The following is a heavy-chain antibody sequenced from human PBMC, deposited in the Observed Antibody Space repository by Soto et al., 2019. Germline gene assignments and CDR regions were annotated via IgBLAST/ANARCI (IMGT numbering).Heavy chain of an antibody. J-gene: IGHJ6*02. Sequence: SQTLSLTCASSGDSVSSNSAAWNWIRQSPSRGLEWLGRTYYRSKWYNDYAVSVKSRITINPDTSKNQFSLQLNSVTPEDTAVYYCARCIAAAGTTLPHYYSYGMDVWGPGTTVTVSS. CDR1: GDSVSSNSAA. D-gene: IGHD6-13*01. CDR2: TYYRSKWYN. CDR3: ARCIAAAGTTLPHYYSYGMDV. V-gene: IGHV6-1*01.